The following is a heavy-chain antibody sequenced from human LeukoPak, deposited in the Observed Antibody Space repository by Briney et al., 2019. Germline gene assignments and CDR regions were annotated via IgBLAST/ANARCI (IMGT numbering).Heavy chain of an antibody. Sequence: SETLSLTCTVSGGSISSSSYYWGWIRQPPGKGLEWIGSIYYSGSTYYNPSLKSRVTMSVDTSKNQFSLKLSSVTAADTAVYYCARLTIFGVVTNDYWGQGTLVTVSS. CDR1: GGSISSSSYY. J-gene: IGHJ4*02. D-gene: IGHD3-3*01. CDR2: IYYSGST. CDR3: ARLTIFGVVTNDY. V-gene: IGHV4-39*01.